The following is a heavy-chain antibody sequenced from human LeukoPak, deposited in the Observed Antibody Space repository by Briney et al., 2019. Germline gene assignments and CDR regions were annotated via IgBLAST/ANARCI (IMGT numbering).Heavy chain of an antibody. D-gene: IGHD3-10*01. V-gene: IGHV3-30*02. Sequence: PGGSLRLSCAASGLTFSNYGMHWVRQAPGKGLEWVAFIRYDGNNKYYADSVKGRFTISRDNSKNTLFLQMNSLRADDTAVYYCAKDKRFLWFGGLSDWGQGTLVTVSS. CDR1: GLTFSNYG. CDR3: AKDKRFLWFGGLSD. CDR2: IRYDGNNK. J-gene: IGHJ4*02.